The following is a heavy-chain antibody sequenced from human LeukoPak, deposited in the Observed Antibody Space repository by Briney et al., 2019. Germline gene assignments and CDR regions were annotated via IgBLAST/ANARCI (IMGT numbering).Heavy chain of an antibody. CDR1: GFTFSNYW. J-gene: IGHJ4*02. Sequence: GGPLRLSCAASGFTFSNYWMYWVRHAPGKGGVWDSRISPDENSTNYADSMKGRFTIYRDNVKNTLYLEKNSPREEDAAVYYCTRGNNYGGDYWGQGTLVTVSS. CDR2: ISPDENST. CDR3: TRGNNYGGDY. D-gene: IGHD1/OR15-1a*01. V-gene: IGHV3-74*01.